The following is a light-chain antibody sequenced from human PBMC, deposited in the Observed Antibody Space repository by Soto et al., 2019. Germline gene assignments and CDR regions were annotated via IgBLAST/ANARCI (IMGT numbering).Light chain of an antibody. Sequence: EIVLTQSPGTLSLSPWERATLSCMASQSVSSDFLAWYQQKPGLAPRLLIYDASSRATGIPDRSSGSGSGTDFTLTISRLEPEDFAVYYCQQYGSSPITFGQGTRLENK. CDR1: QSVSSDF. J-gene: IGKJ5*01. V-gene: IGKV3D-20*01. CDR3: QQYGSSPIT. CDR2: DAS.